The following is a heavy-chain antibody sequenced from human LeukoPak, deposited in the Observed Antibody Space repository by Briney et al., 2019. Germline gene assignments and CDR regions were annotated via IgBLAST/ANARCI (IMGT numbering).Heavy chain of an antibody. J-gene: IGHJ4*02. CDR1: GGSFSGYC. Sequence: SETLSLTCAVYGGSFSGYCWSWIRQPPGKGLEWIGEINHSGSTNYNPSLKSRVTISVDTSKNQFSLKLSSVTADTAVYYCASSATIVGATGFGYWGQGTLVTVSS. D-gene: IGHD1-26*01. CDR2: INHSGST. CDR3: ASSATIVGATGFGY. V-gene: IGHV4-34*01.